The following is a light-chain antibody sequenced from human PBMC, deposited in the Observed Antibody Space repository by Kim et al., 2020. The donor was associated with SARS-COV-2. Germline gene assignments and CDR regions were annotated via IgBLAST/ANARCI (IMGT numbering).Light chain of an antibody. CDR3: AVWDDSLNAWV. Sequence: GQSVPISCSGSSSNIGTNTVNWYQHLPGTAPTLLIYSSYQRPSGVPDRFSGSKSGTSASLAISGLQSEDEADYYCAVWDDSLNAWVFGGGTQLTVL. J-gene: IGLJ3*02. V-gene: IGLV1-44*01. CDR1: SSNIGTNT. CDR2: SSY.